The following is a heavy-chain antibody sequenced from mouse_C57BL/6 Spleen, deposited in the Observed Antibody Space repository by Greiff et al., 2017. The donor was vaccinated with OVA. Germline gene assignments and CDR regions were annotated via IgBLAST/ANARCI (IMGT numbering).Heavy chain of an antibody. CDR3: ARFDYDERDLDY. CDR2: IYPGDGDT. J-gene: IGHJ2*01. V-gene: IGHV1-82*01. CDR1: GYAFSSSW. Sequence: VQLQQSGPELVKPGASVKISCKASGYAFSSSWMNWVKQRPGKGLEWIGRIYPGDGDTNYNGKFKGKATLTADKSSSTAYMQLSSLTSEDSAVYFCARFDYDERDLDYWGQGTTLTVSS. D-gene: IGHD2-4*01.